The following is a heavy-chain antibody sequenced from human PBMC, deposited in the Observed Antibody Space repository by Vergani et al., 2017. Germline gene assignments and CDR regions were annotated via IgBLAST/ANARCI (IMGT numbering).Heavy chain of an antibody. Sequence: EVQLVESGGGLVQPGGSLRLSCAASGFTFSSYWMSWVRQAPGKGLEWVANIKQDGSEKYYVDSVKGRFTISRDNAKNSLYLQMNSLRAEDTAVYYCAKDYDGYSYGPFDYWGQGTLVTVSS. CDR3: AKDYDGYSYGPFDY. J-gene: IGHJ4*02. CDR1: GFTFSSYW. CDR2: IKQDGSEK. D-gene: IGHD5-18*01. V-gene: IGHV3-7*03.